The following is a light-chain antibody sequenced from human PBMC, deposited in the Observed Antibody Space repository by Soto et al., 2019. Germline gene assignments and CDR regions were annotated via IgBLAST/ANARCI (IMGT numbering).Light chain of an antibody. CDR3: QESYNLHT. CDR1: KNINSY. J-gene: IGKJ4*01. Sequence: DIQMTQSPSSLSASVGDRVTITCRASKNINSYLHWYQQNVGKAPKLLINAASTLQSGVPLRFRGSGSGTDFTLTISSLQPEDFATYYCQESYNLHTFGGGTKVEIK. V-gene: IGKV1-39*01. CDR2: AAS.